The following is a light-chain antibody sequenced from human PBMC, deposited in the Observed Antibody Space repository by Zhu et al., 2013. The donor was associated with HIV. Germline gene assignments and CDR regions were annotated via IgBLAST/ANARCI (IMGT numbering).Light chain of an antibody. J-gene: IGKJ2*01. CDR1: QSVLYSSNNKNY. V-gene: IGKV4-1*01. CDR3: LQYYTVPYT. Sequence: DIVMTQSPDSLAVSLGERATINCKSSQSVLYSSNNKNYLAWYQQKPGQPPKLLIYWASTRESGVPDRFSGSGSGTDFNLTISSLQAEDVAVYYCLQYYTVPYTFGQGTKVEIK. CDR2: WAS.